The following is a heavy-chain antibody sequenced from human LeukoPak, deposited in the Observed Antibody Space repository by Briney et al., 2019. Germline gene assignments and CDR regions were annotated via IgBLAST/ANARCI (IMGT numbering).Heavy chain of an antibody. CDR1: GFTFSSYA. CDR3: AKGTYYYDSSGPY. V-gene: IGHV3-23*01. J-gene: IGHJ4*02. CDR2: ISGSGGST. D-gene: IGHD3-22*01. Sequence: GGSLRLSCAASGFTFSSYAMSWFRQAPGKGLEWVSAISGSGGSTYYADSVKGRFTISRDNSKNTLYLQMNSLRAEDTAVYYCAKGTYYYDSSGPYWGQGTLVTVSS.